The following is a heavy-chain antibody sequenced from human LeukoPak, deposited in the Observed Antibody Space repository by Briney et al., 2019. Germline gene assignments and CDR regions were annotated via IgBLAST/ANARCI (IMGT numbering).Heavy chain of an antibody. Sequence: GESLKISCKGSGYSFTSYWIGWVRQMPGKGPEWMGIIYPGDSDTRYSPSFQGQVTISADKSISTAYLQWSSLKASDTAMYYCARPYYDTSGYYSYYFDYWGQGTLVTVSS. CDR1: GYSFTSYW. D-gene: IGHD3-22*01. J-gene: IGHJ4*02. CDR3: ARPYYDTSGYYSYYFDY. V-gene: IGHV5-51*01. CDR2: IYPGDSDT.